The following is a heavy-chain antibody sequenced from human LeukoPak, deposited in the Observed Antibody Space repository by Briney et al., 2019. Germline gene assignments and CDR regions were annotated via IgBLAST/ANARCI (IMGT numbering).Heavy chain of an antibody. Sequence: SETLSLTCSVSAGSITSFYWSWIQQPPGKGLEWIGYILYTGSTNYNPSLKSRVTISLDKSKNQFFLKLSSVTAADTAMYYCARRTSNGWPSENAFDIWGQGTMVTVSS. CDR3: ARRTSNGWPSENAFDI. V-gene: IGHV4-59*01. D-gene: IGHD6-19*01. CDR2: ILYTGST. J-gene: IGHJ3*02. CDR1: AGSITSFY.